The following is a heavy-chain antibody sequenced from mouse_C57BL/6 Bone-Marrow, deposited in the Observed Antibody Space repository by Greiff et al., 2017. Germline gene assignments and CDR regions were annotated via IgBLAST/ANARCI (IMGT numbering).Heavy chain of an antibody. J-gene: IGHJ4*01. Sequence: DVQLQESVAELVRPGASVKLSCTASGFNFKNTYMHWVKQRPEQGLEWIGRIDPANGNTKDAQKFQGKATITADTSSNTAYLQLSSLTSEDTAIYYCARIPITTRINYYSMDYWGQGTSVTVSS. CDR2: IDPANGNT. V-gene: IGHV14-3*01. CDR3: ARIPITTRINYYSMDY. CDR1: GFNFKNTY. D-gene: IGHD1-3*01.